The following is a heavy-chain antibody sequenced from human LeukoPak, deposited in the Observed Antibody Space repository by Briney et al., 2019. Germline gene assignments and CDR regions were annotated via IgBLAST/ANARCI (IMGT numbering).Heavy chain of an antibody. Sequence: PSETLSLTCTVSGGSISSSSYYWGRIRQPPGKGLEWIGSIYYSGSTYYNPSLKSRVTISVDTSKNQFSLKLSSVTAADTAVYYCAGHPTYSSSYYYYGMDVWGQGTTVTVSS. J-gene: IGHJ6*02. CDR1: GGSISSSSYY. CDR2: IYYSGST. CDR3: AGHPTYSSSYYYYGMDV. V-gene: IGHV4-39*01. D-gene: IGHD6-13*01.